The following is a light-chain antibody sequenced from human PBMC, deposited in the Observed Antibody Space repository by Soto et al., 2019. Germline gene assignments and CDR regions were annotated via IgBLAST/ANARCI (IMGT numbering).Light chain of an antibody. CDR3: QQRSDWPPIT. J-gene: IGKJ5*01. V-gene: IGKV3D-20*02. CDR2: GAS. CDR1: QRVTSSN. Sequence: EIVLTQSPGTLSLSAGERATLSCRASQRVTSSNLAWYQQKPGQAPRLLIHGASTRATGIPARFSGSGSGTDFTLTISSLEPEDFAVYYCQQRSDWPPITFGQGTRLEIK.